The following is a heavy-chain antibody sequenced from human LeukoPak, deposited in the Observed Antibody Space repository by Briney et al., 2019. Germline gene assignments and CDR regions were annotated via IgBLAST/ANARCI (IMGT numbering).Heavy chain of an antibody. CDR1: GGSFSGYY. D-gene: IGHD2-15*01. CDR2: INHSGST. J-gene: IGHJ6*03. Sequence: PSETLSLTCAVYGGSFSGYYWSWIRQPPGKGLEWIGEINHSGSTDYNPSLKSRVTIPVDTSKNQFPLKLSSVTAADTAVYYCARFAGGSSDYFYYMDVWGKGTTVTVSS. CDR3: ARFAGGSSDYFYYMDV. V-gene: IGHV4-34*01.